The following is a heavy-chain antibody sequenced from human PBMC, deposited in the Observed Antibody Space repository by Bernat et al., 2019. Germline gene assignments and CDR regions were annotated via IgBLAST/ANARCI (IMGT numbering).Heavy chain of an antibody. Sequence: QVQLVQSGAEVKKPGSSVKVSCKASGGTFSSYTISCVRLSPGLGLEWMGRIICILGISNYARKCQSRVTINADNSTSTACMELSSIGDEGTAVYYCARGGGYYDSSGSPGGFDFDYWGQGTLVTVSS. J-gene: IGHJ4*02. V-gene: IGHV1-69*02. D-gene: IGHD3-22*01. CDR1: GGTFSSYT. CDR2: IICILGIS. CDR3: ARGGGYYDSSGSPGGFDFDY.